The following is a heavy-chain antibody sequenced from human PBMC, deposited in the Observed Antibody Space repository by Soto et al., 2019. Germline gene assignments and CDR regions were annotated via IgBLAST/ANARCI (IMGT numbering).Heavy chain of an antibody. J-gene: IGHJ3*02. Sequence: GGSLRLSCAASGFTFSSYWMHWVRQAPGKGLVWVSRINSDGSSTSYADSVKGRFTISRDNAKNTLYLQMNSLRAEDTAVYYCARGSGSYNKGAFDIWGQGTMVTVSS. V-gene: IGHV3-74*01. D-gene: IGHD1-26*01. CDR1: GFTFSSYW. CDR3: ARGSGSYNKGAFDI. CDR2: INSDGSST.